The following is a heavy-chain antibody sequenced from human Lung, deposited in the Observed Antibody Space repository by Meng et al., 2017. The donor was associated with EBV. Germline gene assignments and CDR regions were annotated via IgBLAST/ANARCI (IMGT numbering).Heavy chain of an antibody. J-gene: IGHJ2*01. CDR2: TYYRSKWYN. V-gene: IGHV6-1*01. CDR1: GDSVSRSSAA. CDR3: ARGATSVFDF. Sequence: QEQPQQSRPGLVKPSHTLPLPRVISGDSVSRSSAAWTSISKSPSRGLEWLGRTYYRSKWYNAYAVFVKSRITINPDTSKNQFSLQWNSVTPEDMAVYYCARGATSVFDFWGRGTLVTVSS.